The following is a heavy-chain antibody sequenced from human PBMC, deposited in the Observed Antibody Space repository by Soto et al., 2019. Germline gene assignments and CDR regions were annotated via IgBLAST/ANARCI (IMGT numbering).Heavy chain of an antibody. V-gene: IGHV4-4*02. CDR3: ARNGYYSLDL. CDR1: GASISNDNW. Sequence: PSETLSLTCAVSGASISNDNWWSWVRQPPGKGLEWIGEIYHSGTTNYNPSLTSRVTISVDKPKNQFSLGLTSVTAADTAVYFCARNGYYSLDLWGQGAMVT. D-gene: IGHD1-26*01. J-gene: IGHJ3*01. CDR2: IYHSGTT.